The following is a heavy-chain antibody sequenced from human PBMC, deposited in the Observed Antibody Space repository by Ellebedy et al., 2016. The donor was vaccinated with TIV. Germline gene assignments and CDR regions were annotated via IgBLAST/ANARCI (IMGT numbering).Heavy chain of an antibody. Sequence: ASVKVSXKASGGTFSSYAISWVRQAPGQGLEWMGWISAYNGNTNYAQKLQGRVTMTTDTSTSTAYMELRSLRSDDTAVYYCARRLVGYYYMDVWGKGTTVTVSS. J-gene: IGHJ6*03. CDR2: ISAYNGNT. D-gene: IGHD6-6*01. CDR3: ARRLVGYYYMDV. V-gene: IGHV1-18*01. CDR1: GGTFSSYA.